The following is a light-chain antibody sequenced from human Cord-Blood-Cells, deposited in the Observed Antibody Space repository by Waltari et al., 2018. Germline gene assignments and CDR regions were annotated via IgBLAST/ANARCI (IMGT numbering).Light chain of an antibody. CDR2: KAS. CDR3: QQYNSYSYP. CDR1: QSISSW. Sequence: DTQMTQSPSTLSASVGHRVTLTCRASQSISSWLAWYQQKPGKAPKLLIYKASSLESGVPSRFSGSGSGTEFTLTISSLQPDDFATYYCQQYNSYSYPFGQGTKLEIK. V-gene: IGKV1-5*03. J-gene: IGKJ2*01.